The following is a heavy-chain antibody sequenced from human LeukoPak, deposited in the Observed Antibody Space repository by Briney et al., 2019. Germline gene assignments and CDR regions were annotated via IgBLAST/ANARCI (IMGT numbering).Heavy chain of an antibody. CDR2: ISCNSGSI. Sequence: GGSLRLSCAASGFTFDDYAMHWVRQAPGKGLEWVSGISCNSGSIGYADSVKGRFTISRDNAKNSLYLQMNSLRAEDTALYYCAKDFSNNDYGDYYFDYWGQGTLVTVSS. V-gene: IGHV3-9*01. CDR3: AKDFSNNDYGDYYFDY. J-gene: IGHJ4*02. CDR1: GFTFDDYA. D-gene: IGHD4-17*01.